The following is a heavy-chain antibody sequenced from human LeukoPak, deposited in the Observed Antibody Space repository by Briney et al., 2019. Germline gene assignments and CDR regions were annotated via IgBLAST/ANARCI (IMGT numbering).Heavy chain of an antibody. J-gene: IGHJ4*02. D-gene: IGHD3-10*01. Sequence: QPGGSLRLSCAASAFTFSSYWMSWVRQAPGKGLEWVANIKQDGSEKYYVDPVKGRFTISRDNAKNSLYLQMNSLRADDTAVYYCARVSDGSGSYWDYFDYWGQGTLVTVSS. CDR2: IKQDGSEK. CDR1: AFTFSSYW. V-gene: IGHV3-7*01. CDR3: ARVSDGSGSYWDYFDY.